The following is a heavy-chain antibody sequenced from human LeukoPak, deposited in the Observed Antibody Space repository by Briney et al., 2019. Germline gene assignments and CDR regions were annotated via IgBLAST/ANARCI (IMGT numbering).Heavy chain of an antibody. CDR3: ARGGPFCSGGSCYYFDY. CDR1: GFTFSSYG. V-gene: IGHV3-30*02. D-gene: IGHD2-15*01. Sequence: GGSLRLSCAASGFTFSSYGMHWVRQAPGKGLEWVAFIRYDGSNKYYADSVKGRFTISRDNSKNTLYLQMNSLRAEDTAVYCCARGGPFCSGGSCYYFDYWGQGTLVTVSS. J-gene: IGHJ4*02. CDR2: IRYDGSNK.